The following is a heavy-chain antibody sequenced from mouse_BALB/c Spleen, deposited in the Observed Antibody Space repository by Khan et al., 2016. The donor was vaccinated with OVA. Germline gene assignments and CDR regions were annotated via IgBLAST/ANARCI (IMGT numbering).Heavy chain of an antibody. CDR2: IWSDGNT. CDR1: GSSSTSYG. Sequence: QVQLKESGPGLVAPSQSLSITCTVSGSSSTSYGVSWARQTPGKGLEWLGVIWSDGNTNYHSSLKSRLTITKAHSKSQVLLKLNSLQTDDTATYYCAIIFYGYDWFAYWGQGTLVTVSA. D-gene: IGHD2-2*01. CDR3: AIIFYGYDWFAY. J-gene: IGHJ3*01. V-gene: IGHV2-3*01.